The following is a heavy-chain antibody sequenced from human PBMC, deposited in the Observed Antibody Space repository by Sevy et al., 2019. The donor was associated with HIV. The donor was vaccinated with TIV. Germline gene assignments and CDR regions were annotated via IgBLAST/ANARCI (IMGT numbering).Heavy chain of an antibody. V-gene: IGHV4-34*01. Sequence: SETLSLTCAVYGGSFTDYFWTWIRQPPGKGLEWIGDINHSGNTNYSPSLKSRVTISVDTTNNQFSLRLSSLTAADTALYYCARLYSPYFYVNEDVWGQGTMVTVSS. CDR2: INHSGNT. D-gene: IGHD2-15*01. J-gene: IGHJ3*01. CDR3: ARLYSPYFYVNEDV. CDR1: GGSFTDYF.